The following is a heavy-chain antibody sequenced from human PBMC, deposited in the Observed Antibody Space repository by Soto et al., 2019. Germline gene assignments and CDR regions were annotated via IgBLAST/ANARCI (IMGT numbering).Heavy chain of an antibody. CDR1: GGSISSGDYY. V-gene: IGHV4-30-4*01. Sequence: SETLSLTCTVSGGSISSGDYYWSWIRQPPGKGLEWIGYICYSGSTYYNPSLKSRVTISVDTSKNQFSLKLSSVTAADTAVYYCARDPRGFAFDIWGQGTMVTVSS. J-gene: IGHJ3*02. CDR2: ICYSGST. CDR3: ARDPRGFAFDI.